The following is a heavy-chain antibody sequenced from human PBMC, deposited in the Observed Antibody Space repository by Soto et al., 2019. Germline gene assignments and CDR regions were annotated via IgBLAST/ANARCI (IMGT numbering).Heavy chain of an antibody. V-gene: IGHV3-23*01. J-gene: IGHJ3*01. CDR2: ISSTGRTS. Sequence: PGGSLRLSCAASGFDFSSHGMNLVRQAPGKGLEWVSTISSTGRTSYYTDSVKGRFTVSRDNSKNTVSLQMSSLRVEDTALYYCAKRLDPSTSWGAFDFCGQGAMVTV. CDR3: AKRLDPSTSWGAFDF. CDR1: GFDFSSHG. D-gene: IGHD2-2*01.